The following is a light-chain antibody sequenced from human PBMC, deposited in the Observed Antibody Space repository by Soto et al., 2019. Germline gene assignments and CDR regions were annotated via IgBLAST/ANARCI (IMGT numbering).Light chain of an antibody. CDR1: QSLSNNY. CDR2: VAS. J-gene: IGKJ1*01. V-gene: IGKV3-20*01. Sequence: EIVLTQSTGALSLSPGERATLSCRASQSLSNNYLAWYQQKPGQAPRLLIYVASSRATGIPDRFSGSGSGTDFTLTISRLEPEDFAVYYCQQFDTSPWTFGQGTKLEIK. CDR3: QQFDTSPWT.